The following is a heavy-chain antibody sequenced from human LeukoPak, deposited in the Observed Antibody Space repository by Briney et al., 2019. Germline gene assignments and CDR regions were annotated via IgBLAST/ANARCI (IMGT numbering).Heavy chain of an antibody. D-gene: IGHD5-12*01. CDR1: GFTLSTSS. CDR3: ARGGGYSGYDYFDV. J-gene: IGHJ4*02. V-gene: IGHV1-69*13. Sequence: SVKVSCKASGFTLSTSSITWVRQAPGRGLEWMGAIIPVFGTPNYARKFQGRVTITADESSSTAYLELSSLTSEDTAVFYCARGGGYSGYDYFDVWGQGTLITVSS. CDR2: IIPVFGTP.